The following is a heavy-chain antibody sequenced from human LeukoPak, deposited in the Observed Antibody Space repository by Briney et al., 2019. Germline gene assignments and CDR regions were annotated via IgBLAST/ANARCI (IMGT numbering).Heavy chain of an antibody. V-gene: IGHV3-23*01. J-gene: IGHJ4*02. CDR3: VRERYHGSGAPKFDY. D-gene: IGHD3-10*01. Sequence: PPGGSLRLSCAASGFTFSSYEMNWVRQAPGKGLEWVSAISGSGGSTYYADSVKGRFTISRDNSKNTLYLQMNSLRAEDTAVYYCVRERYHGSGAPKFDYWGQGTRVTVSS. CDR1: GFTFSSYE. CDR2: ISGSGGST.